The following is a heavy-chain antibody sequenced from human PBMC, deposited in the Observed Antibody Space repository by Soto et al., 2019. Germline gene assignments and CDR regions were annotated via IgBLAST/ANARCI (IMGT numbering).Heavy chain of an antibody. D-gene: IGHD6-6*01. CDR3: AKREQPRPFDY. CDR1: GFTFSSYA. CDR2: ISGSGGST. Sequence: EVQLLESGGGLVQPGGSLRLSCAASGFTFSSYAMTWVRQAPGKGLEWVSGISGSGGSTYYADSVKGRFTISRDNSKNTLYQQMNSLRAEDTAVYYCAKREQPRPFDYWGQGTLVTVSS. J-gene: IGHJ4*02. V-gene: IGHV3-23*01.